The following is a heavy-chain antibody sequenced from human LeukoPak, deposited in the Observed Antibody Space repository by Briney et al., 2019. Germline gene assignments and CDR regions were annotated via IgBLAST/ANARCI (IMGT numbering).Heavy chain of an antibody. CDR3: ARGGGIVVYYYYMDV. V-gene: IGHV4-59*01. D-gene: IGHD2-15*01. CDR2: NYYSGST. J-gene: IGHJ6*03. CDR1: GGSISSYY. Sequence: SETLSLTCTVAGGSISSYYWSWIRQPPGKGLEWIGYNYYSGSTNYNPSLKSRVTISVDKSNNQFSLRLNSVTAADTAVYYCARGGGIVVYYYYMDVWGKGTTVTISS.